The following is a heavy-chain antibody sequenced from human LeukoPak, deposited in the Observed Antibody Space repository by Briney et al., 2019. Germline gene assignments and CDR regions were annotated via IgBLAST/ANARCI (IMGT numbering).Heavy chain of an antibody. Sequence: PGGSLRLSCAASGFTFDDYGMSWVRQAPGKGLEWVSGINWNGGSTGYADSVKGRFTISRDNAKNSLYLQMNSLRAEDTALYYCARVPYGSGSYNYYGMDVWGQGTTVTVSS. D-gene: IGHD3-10*01. CDR1: GFTFDDYG. CDR2: INWNGGST. V-gene: IGHV3-20*04. J-gene: IGHJ6*02. CDR3: ARVPYGSGSYNYYGMDV.